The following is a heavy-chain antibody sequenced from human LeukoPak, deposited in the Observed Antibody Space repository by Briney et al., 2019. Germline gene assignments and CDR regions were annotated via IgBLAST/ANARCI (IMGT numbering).Heavy chain of an antibody. V-gene: IGHV3-23*01. CDR2: ISDSGGTT. CDR1: GFTFAGYA. J-gene: IGHJ3*02. Sequence: GGSLRLSCAASGFTFAGYAMSWVRQAPGKGLEWVSGISDSGGTTYYADSVKGRFTISRDNSKNTLYLQMNSLRAEDTATCYCAREDPGPFDAFDTWGQGAKVTVSS. CDR3: AREDPGPFDAFDT.